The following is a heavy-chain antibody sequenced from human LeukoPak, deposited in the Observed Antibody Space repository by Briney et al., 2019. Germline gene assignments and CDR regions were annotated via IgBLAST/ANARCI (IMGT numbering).Heavy chain of an antibody. Sequence: ASVKVSCKASGYTFTGYYMHWVRQATGQGLEWMGWMNPNSGNTGYAQKFQGRVTMTRNTSISTAYMELSSLRSEDTAVYYCARTHVGSSWYGYYYYYYMDVWGKGTTVTISS. CDR2: MNPNSGNT. D-gene: IGHD6-13*01. CDR3: ARTHVGSSWYGYYYYYYMDV. CDR1: GYTFTGYY. V-gene: IGHV1-8*02. J-gene: IGHJ6*03.